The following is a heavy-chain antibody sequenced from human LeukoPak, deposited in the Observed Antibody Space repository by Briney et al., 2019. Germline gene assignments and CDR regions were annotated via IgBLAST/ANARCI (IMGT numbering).Heavy chain of an antibody. CDR2: ISGRDGRT. V-gene: IGHV3-23*01. CDR3: ARAIPPRWELLRAIWAYYMDV. CDR1: GLTFYTYA. D-gene: IGHD1-26*01. Sequence: GGSLRLSCEVSGLTFYTYAMSWVRQAPGKGLEWVSAISGRDGRTYYSDSVKGRFTISRDNSKNTLYLQMNSLRAEDTAVYYCARAIPPRWELLRAIWAYYMDVWGKGTTVTVSS. J-gene: IGHJ6*03.